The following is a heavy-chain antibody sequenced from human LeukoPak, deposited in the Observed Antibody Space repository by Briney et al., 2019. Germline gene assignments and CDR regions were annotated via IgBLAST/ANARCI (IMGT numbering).Heavy chain of an antibody. J-gene: IGHJ3*02. CDR2: ISGSGGST. V-gene: IGHV3-23*01. CDR1: GFTFSSYA. D-gene: IGHD3-3*01. Sequence: QPGGSLRLSCAASGFTFSSYAMSWVRQAPGKGLEWVSAISGSGGSTYYADSVKGRFTISRDNSKNTLYLQMNSLRAEDTAVYYCAKGKRGYYDFWSGDAFDIWGQGTMVTVSS. CDR3: AKGKRGYYDFWSGDAFDI.